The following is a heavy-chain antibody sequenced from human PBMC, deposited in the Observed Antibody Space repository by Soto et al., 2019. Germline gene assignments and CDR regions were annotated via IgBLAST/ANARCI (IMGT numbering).Heavy chain of an antibody. CDR3: ARSSGGSGKLWNYYGMDV. D-gene: IGHD3-10*01. Sequence: GGSLRLSCAASGFTFSSYSMNWVRQAPGKGLEWVSSIGSGSSYIYYADSVKDRFTISRDNAKNSLYLQMNSLRAEDTAVYYCARSSGGSGKLWNYYGMDVWGQGTTVTVSS. CDR1: GFTFSSYS. J-gene: IGHJ6*02. V-gene: IGHV3-21*06. CDR2: IGSGSSYI.